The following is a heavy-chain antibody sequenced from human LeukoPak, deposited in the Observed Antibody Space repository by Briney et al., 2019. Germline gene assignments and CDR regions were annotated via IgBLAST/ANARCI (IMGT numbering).Heavy chain of an antibody. J-gene: IGHJ4*02. V-gene: IGHV4-59*08. CDR1: GGSISSYY. Sequence: SETLSLTCIVSGGSISSYYWSWIRPPPGKGLEWIGYIYYSGSTNYNPSLKSRVTIPVDTSKNQFSLKVNSVTAADTAVYYCARHVRSGDSNYRIVDYWGQGNLVTVSS. CDR2: IYYSGST. CDR3: ARHVRSGDSNYRIVDY. D-gene: IGHD4-11*01.